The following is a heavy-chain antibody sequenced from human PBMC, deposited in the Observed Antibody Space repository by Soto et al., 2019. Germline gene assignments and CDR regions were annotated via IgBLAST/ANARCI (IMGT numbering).Heavy chain of an antibody. D-gene: IGHD1-1*01. CDR3: ARDLREMAATNYFDY. J-gene: IGHJ4*02. Sequence: EVQLVESGGGLVQPGGSLRLSCAASGFTFSSYSMNWVRQAPGKGLEWVSSISSSSSYIYYADSVKGRFTISRDNAKNSLYLQMNSLRAEDTAVYYCARDLREMAATNYFDYWGQGTLVTVSS. CDR1: GFTFSSYS. V-gene: IGHV3-21*01. CDR2: ISSSSSYI.